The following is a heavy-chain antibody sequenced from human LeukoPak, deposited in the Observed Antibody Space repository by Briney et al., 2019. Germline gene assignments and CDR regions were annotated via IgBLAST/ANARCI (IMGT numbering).Heavy chain of an antibody. CDR1: AFTFRTYS. CDR3: ASGYDSYYFDY. J-gene: IGHJ4*02. Sequence: GGSLRLSCAASAFTFRTYSMNWVRQAAGKGLEWVSYISSSSSYIYYADSVKGRFTISRDNAKNSLYLQMNSLRAEDTAVYYCASGYDSYYFDYWGQGTLVTVSS. D-gene: IGHD5-12*01. CDR2: ISSSSSYI. V-gene: IGHV3-21*06.